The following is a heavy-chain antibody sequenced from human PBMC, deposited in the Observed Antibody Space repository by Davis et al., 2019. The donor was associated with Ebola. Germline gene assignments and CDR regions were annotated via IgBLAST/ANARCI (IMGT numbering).Heavy chain of an antibody. Sequence: PGGSLRLSCKGSGYSFTSYWIGWVRQMPGKGLEWMGIIYPGDSDTRYSPSFQGQVTISADKSISTAYLQWSSLKASDTAMYYCARRAYCGGDCYSARKNWFDPWGQGTLVTVSS. J-gene: IGHJ5*02. D-gene: IGHD2-21*01. CDR2: IYPGDSDT. V-gene: IGHV5-51*01. CDR1: GYSFTSYW. CDR3: ARRAYCGGDCYSARKNWFDP.